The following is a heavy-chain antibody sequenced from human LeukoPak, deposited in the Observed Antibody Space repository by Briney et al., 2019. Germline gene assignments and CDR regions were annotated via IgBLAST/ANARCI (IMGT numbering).Heavy chain of an antibody. D-gene: IGHD3-3*01. CDR3: ARDYIGVNPRPRFLEWLPPQLGWFDP. V-gene: IGHV4-39*07. J-gene: IGHJ5*02. Sequence: SETLSLTCTVSGGSISSSSYYWGWIRQPPGKGLEWIGSIYYSGGTYYNPSLKSRVTISVDTSKNQFSLKLSSVTAADTAVYYCARDYIGVNPRPRFLEWLPPQLGWFDPWGQGTLVTVSS. CDR2: IYYSGGT. CDR1: GGSISSSSYY.